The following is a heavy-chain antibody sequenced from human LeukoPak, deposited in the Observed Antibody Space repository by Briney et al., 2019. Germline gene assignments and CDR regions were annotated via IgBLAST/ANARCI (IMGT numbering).Heavy chain of an antibody. CDR3: AKDPPSSGTTFDY. D-gene: IGHD2/OR15-2a*01. Sequence: GGSLRLSCAASGFTFSSHAMSWVRQAPGMGLEWVSTISGNGGATYYADSVKGRFTISRDNSKNTLYLQMNSLRAEDTAVYYCAKDPPSSGTTFDYWGQGTLVTVSS. J-gene: IGHJ4*02. V-gene: IGHV3-23*01. CDR2: ISGNGGAT. CDR1: GFTFSSHA.